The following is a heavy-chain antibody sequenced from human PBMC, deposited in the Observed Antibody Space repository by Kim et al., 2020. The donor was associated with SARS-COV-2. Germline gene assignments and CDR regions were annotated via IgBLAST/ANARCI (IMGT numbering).Heavy chain of an antibody. J-gene: IGHJ4*02. D-gene: IGHD4-17*01. V-gene: IGHV1-69*01. CDR3: AIGLRSFDY. Sequence: GTANYARTFPGRVTITADESTSTAYMELSSLRSEDTAVYYCAIGLRSFDYWGQGTLVTVSS. CDR2: GTA.